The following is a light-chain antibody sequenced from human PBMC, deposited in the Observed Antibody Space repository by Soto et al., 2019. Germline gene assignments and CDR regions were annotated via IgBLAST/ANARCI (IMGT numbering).Light chain of an antibody. V-gene: IGKV1-5*01. CDR2: AAS. CDR3: QQDDSYSWT. CDR1: QSFSRW. J-gene: IGKJ1*01. Sequence: DIHMTQSPSTLPASVGDRVTITSRASQSFSRWLAWYQQKPGKAPTPLLYAASRLTSAVPSRFSGSGSGTEFTLTISRLQPDDFATYYCQQDDSYSWTFGQGTKVDIK.